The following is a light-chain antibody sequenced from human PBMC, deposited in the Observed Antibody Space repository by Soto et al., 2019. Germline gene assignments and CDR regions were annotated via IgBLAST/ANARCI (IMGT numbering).Light chain of an antibody. V-gene: IGKV3-20*01. CDR2: GAS. J-gene: IGKJ2*01. Sequence: DIVLTQSPGTLSLSPGERATLSCRASQSVSSNYLAWYQHRPGQAPRLLIYGASSRATGIPDRFSGSGSGTDFTLTINRLEPEDFAVYYCQQYGASPYTFGQGTKVDIK. CDR3: QQYGASPYT. CDR1: QSVSSNY.